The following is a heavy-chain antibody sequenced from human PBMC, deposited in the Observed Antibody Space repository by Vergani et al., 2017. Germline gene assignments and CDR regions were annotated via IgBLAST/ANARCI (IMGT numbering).Heavy chain of an antibody. CDR2: INPNSGGT. Sequence: QVQLVQSGAEVKKPGASVKVSCKASGYTFTGYYMHWVRQAPGQGLEWRGWINPNSGGTNYAQKFQGRVTMTRDTSISTAYMELSRLRSDDTAVYYCARDPPRERYQPNYYYMDVWGKGTTVTVSS. D-gene: IGHD2-2*01. CDR3: ARDPPRERYQPNYYYMDV. CDR1: GYTFTGYY. V-gene: IGHV1-2*02. J-gene: IGHJ6*03.